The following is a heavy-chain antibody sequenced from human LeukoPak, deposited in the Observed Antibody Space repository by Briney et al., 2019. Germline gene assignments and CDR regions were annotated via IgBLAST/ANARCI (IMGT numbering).Heavy chain of an antibody. CDR3: ARVGYYYGSGSYYNEDY. J-gene: IGHJ4*02. Sequence: GGSLRLSCAASGFTLRSYTMNWVRQAPGKGLEWVSVIYSGGSTYYADSVKGRFTISRDNSKNTLYLQMNSLRAEDTAVYYCARVGYYYGSGSYYNEDYWGQGTLVTVSS. CDR2: IYSGGST. D-gene: IGHD3-10*01. CDR1: GFTLRSYT. V-gene: IGHV3-66*01.